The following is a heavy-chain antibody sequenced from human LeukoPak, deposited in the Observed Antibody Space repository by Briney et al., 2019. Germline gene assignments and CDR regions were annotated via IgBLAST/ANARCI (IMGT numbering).Heavy chain of an antibody. CDR1: GFTFISYW. Sequence: GGSLRLSCAASGFTFISYWMTWVRQAPGKGLEWVAHIKNDGSEKYYVDSVKGRFTISRDNAKNSLYLQMNSLRVEDTAVYYCARDPASAAPIDYLGQGTLVTVSS. CDR2: IKNDGSEK. J-gene: IGHJ4*02. V-gene: IGHV3-7*01. CDR3: ARDPASAAPIDY. D-gene: IGHD6-13*01.